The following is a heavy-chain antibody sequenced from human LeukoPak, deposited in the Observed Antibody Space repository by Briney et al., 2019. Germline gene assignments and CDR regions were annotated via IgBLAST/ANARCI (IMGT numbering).Heavy chain of an antibody. Sequence: GGSLRLSCTASGFTFSSLAMTWVRQAPGKGLEWVSTIRSNGDTTYNADSVKGRFTISRDNSKNTLYLELNSLRVEDTATIYCAKGQELAAGVFDSWGQGTMVTVSS. CDR1: GFTFSSLA. D-gene: IGHD1-1*01. J-gene: IGHJ4*02. CDR2: IRSNGDTT. CDR3: AKGQELAAGVFDS. V-gene: IGHV3-23*01.